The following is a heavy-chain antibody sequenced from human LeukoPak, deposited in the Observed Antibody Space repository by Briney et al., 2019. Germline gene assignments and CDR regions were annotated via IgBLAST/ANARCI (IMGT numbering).Heavy chain of an antibody. V-gene: IGHV3-48*03. CDR3: RLFAVASDFDY. CDR2: IGSSGTTI. Sequence: GGSLRLSCAVSRFPVSIYEKKCVRQAPGKGLEWVSNIGSSGTTIYYADSVKGRFSISRDNAKNSLYLQMNSHSVEVTAVNYCRLFAVASDFDYWGQGALVTVSS. CDR1: RFPVSIYE. J-gene: IGHJ4*02. D-gene: IGHD6-19*01.